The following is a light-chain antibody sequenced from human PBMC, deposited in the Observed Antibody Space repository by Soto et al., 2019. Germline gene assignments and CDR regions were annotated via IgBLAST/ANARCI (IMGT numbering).Light chain of an antibody. J-gene: IGLJ2*01. Sequence: QSALTQPPSASGSPGQSVTMSCTGTSSDVGGYNYVSWYQQHPGKAPKLMIYEVSKRPSGVPDRFSGSKSGNTASLTVSGLQVEDEADYYCSSFAGSNNWRVFGGGTKLTVL. CDR3: SSFAGSNNWRV. V-gene: IGLV2-8*01. CDR2: EVS. CDR1: SSDVGGYNY.